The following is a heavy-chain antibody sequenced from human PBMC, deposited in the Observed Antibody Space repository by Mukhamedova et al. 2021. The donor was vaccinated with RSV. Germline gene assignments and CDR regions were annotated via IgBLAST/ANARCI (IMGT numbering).Heavy chain of an antibody. CDR3: TRSPQKGGYCSSTSCCLDS. D-gene: IGHD2-2*01. J-gene: IGHJ4*02. V-gene: IGHV3-49*02. CDR2: IRGKNYGGAA. Sequence: GKGLEWVGFIRGKNYGGAADYAASVKGRFTVSRADSKSVAYLQMNSLKTEDTAMYYCTRSPQKGGYCSSTSCCLDSWGQGTLVTV.